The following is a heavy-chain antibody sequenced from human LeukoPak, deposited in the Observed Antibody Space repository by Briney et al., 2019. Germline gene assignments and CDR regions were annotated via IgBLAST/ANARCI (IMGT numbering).Heavy chain of an antibody. D-gene: IGHD3-9*01. Sequence: GGSLRHSCAASGFTFSSYSMNWVRQVPGKGLGGVSAISRSSRYIYYAASVQGRFTTSRDNAKNSLYLQMNSLRAEDTAVYYCARDLSSFDILTGYYPDYWGQGTLVTVSS. J-gene: IGHJ4*02. CDR1: GFTFSSYS. CDR3: ARDLSSFDILTGYYPDY. V-gene: IGHV3-21*01. CDR2: ISRSSRYI.